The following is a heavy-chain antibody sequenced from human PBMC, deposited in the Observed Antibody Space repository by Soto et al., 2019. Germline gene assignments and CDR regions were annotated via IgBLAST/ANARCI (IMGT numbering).Heavy chain of an antibody. V-gene: IGHV1-69*02. CDR2: IIPILTIP. D-gene: IGHD6-19*01. Sequence: QVQLVQSGAEVKEPGSSVKVSCKASGGTFSSLGISWVRQAPGQGLEWMGRIIPILTIPNYAQKFQGRVTITSDKLTNTAYMELTSLRSEDTAVYYCASVAVAAPDDYWGQGTLVTVSS. CDR3: ASVAVAAPDDY. CDR1: GGTFSSLG. J-gene: IGHJ4*02.